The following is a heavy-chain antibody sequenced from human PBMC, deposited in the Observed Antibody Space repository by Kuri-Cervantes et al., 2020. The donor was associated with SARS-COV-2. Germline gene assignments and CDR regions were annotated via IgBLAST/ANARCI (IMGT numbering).Heavy chain of an antibody. CDR2: INSDGSST. D-gene: IGHD1-26*01. V-gene: IGHV3-74*01. Sequence: GGSLRLSCAVSGGSISSGGYSWSWIRQPPGKGLVWVSRINSDGSSTSYADSVKGRFTISRDNPKNTLYLQMNSLGAEDTAVYYCASERWELSWFDPWGQGTLVTVSS. CDR1: GGSISSGGYS. CDR3: ASERWELSWFDP. J-gene: IGHJ5*02.